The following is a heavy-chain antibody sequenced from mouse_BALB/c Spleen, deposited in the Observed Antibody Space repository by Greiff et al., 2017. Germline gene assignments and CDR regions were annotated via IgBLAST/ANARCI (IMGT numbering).Heavy chain of an antibody. CDR2: IDPENGDT. V-gene: IGHV14-4*02. J-gene: IGHJ4*01. CDR3: NAGGSSYYYAMDY. Sequence: VQLQQSGAELVRSGASVKLSCTASGFNIKDYYMHWVKQRPEQGLEWIGWIDPENGDTEYAPKFQGKATMTADTSSNTAYLQLSSLTSEDTAVYYCNAGGSSYYYAMDYWGQGTSVTVSS. D-gene: IGHD1-1*01. CDR1: GFNIKDYY.